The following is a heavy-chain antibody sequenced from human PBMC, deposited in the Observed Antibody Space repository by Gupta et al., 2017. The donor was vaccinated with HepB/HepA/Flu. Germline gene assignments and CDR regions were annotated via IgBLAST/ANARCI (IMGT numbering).Heavy chain of an antibody. CDR2: IHSDGTT. CDR1: GFTVSNTY. CDR3: ARDTSSYYRADY. D-gene: IGHD3-10*01. V-gene: IGHV3-66*01. Sequence: EEQLVESGGGLVQPGECLRLSCAASGFTVSNTYMSWVRQAPGKGLEWVSIIHSDGTTSYADSVKGRFTVSRDNSKNTLYLQMNSLRAEDTAVYYYARDTSSYYRADYWGQGTLVTVSS. J-gene: IGHJ4*02.